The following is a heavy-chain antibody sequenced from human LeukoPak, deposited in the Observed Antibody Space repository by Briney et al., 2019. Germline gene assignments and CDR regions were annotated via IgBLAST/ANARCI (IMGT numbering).Heavy chain of an antibody. Sequence: GGSLRLSCAASGFTFSSYGMHWVRQAPGKGLEWVAVISYDGSNKYYADSVKGRFTISRDNSKNTLYPQMNSLRAEDTAVYYCAKVGANYYYYYGMDVWGKGTTVTVSS. CDR3: AKVGANYYYYYGMDV. CDR2: ISYDGSNK. J-gene: IGHJ6*04. V-gene: IGHV3-30*18. CDR1: GFTFSSYG. D-gene: IGHD1-26*01.